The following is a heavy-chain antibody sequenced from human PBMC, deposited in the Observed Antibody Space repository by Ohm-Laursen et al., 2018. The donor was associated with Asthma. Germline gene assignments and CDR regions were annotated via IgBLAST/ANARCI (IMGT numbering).Heavy chain of an antibody. CDR3: AKDLDSSGWEFFDY. CDR2: ISFDGTSQ. Sequence: SLRLSCTASGFTFRSYGMQWVRQAPGKGLEWVAVISFDGTSQYYADSVKGRFTISRDNSKNTLTLEMNSLRVEDTAVYFCAKDLDSSGWEFFDYWGQGSLVTVSS. CDR1: GFTFRSYG. J-gene: IGHJ4*02. D-gene: IGHD6-19*01. V-gene: IGHV3-30*18.